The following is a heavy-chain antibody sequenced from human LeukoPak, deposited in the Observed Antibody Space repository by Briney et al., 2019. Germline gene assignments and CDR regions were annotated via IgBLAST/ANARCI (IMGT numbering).Heavy chain of an antibody. V-gene: IGHV4-4*07. D-gene: IGHD1-20*01. J-gene: IGHJ4*02. CDR3: AGRRITGTTYYFDY. CDR2: IYTSGST. CDR1: GGSFSSYY. Sequence: PSETLSLTCTVSGGSFSSYYWSWIRQPAGKGLEWIGRIYTSGSTNYNPSLKSRVTMSVDTSKNQFSLKLSSVTAADTAVYYCAGRRITGTTYYFDYWGQGTLVTVSS.